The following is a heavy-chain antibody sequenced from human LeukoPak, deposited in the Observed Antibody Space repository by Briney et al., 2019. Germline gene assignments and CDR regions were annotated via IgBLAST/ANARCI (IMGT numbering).Heavy chain of an antibody. Sequence: PGGSLRLSCAASGFTFSSYSMNWVRQAPGKGLEWVSSISSSSSYIYYADSVKGRFAISRDNAKNSLYLQMNSLRAEGTAVYYCAREGSSWQYYYYYYMDVWGKGTTVTVSS. V-gene: IGHV3-21*01. CDR2: ISSSSSYI. CDR3: AREGSSWQYYYYYYMDV. D-gene: IGHD6-13*01. J-gene: IGHJ6*03. CDR1: GFTFSSYS.